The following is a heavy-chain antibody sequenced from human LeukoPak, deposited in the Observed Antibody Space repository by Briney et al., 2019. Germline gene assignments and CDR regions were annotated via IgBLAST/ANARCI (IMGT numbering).Heavy chain of an antibody. Sequence: SETLSLTCTVSGGSISSGGYYWSWIRQPPGKGLEWIGYIYHSGSTYYNPSLKSRVTISVDRSKNQFSLKLSSVTAADTAVYYCARAGSSSQNPDFDYWGQGTLVTVSS. CDR2: IYHSGST. J-gene: IGHJ4*02. CDR1: GGSISSGGYY. D-gene: IGHD6-6*01. CDR3: ARAGSSSQNPDFDY. V-gene: IGHV4-30-2*01.